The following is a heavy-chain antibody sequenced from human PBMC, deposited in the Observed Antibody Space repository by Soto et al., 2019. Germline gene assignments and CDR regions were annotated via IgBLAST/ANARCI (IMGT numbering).Heavy chain of an antibody. Sequence: SVKVSCKASGGTFSSYAISWVRQAPGQGLEWMGGIIPIFGTANYAQKFQGRVTITADESTSTAYMELSSLRSEDTAVYYCARYSGDYWYYYYGMDVWGQGATVTVSS. J-gene: IGHJ6*02. CDR2: IIPIFGTA. D-gene: IGHD4-17*01. CDR1: GGTFSSYA. CDR3: ARYSGDYWYYYYGMDV. V-gene: IGHV1-69*13.